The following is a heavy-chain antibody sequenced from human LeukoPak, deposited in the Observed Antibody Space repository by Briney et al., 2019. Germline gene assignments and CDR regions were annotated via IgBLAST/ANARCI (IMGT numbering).Heavy chain of an antibody. J-gene: IGHJ4*02. CDR1: GFTFSNYW. CDR3: AGGQGFLIDY. Sequence: PGGSLRLSCAASGFTFSNYWMNWVRQAPGKGLEWVANIKQDGSAKYYVDSVKDRLTISRDNAKSLLYLQMNSLRAEDAAVYYCAGGQGFLIDYWGQGTLVTVSS. CDR2: IKQDGSAK. D-gene: IGHD3-3*01. V-gene: IGHV3-7*01.